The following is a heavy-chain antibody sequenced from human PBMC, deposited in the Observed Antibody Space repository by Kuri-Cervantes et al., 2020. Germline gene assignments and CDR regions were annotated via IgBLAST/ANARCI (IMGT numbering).Heavy chain of an antibody. V-gene: IGHV3-30*03. CDR1: GFTFSSYS. CDR2: ISYDGSNK. D-gene: IGHD4-17*01. CDR3: ARPTRPDYYYYMDV. J-gene: IGHJ6*03. Sequence: GESLKISCAASGFTFSSYSMNWVRQAPGKGLEWVAVISYDGSNKYYADSVKGRFTISRDNSKSTLYLQMNSLRAEDTAVYYCARPTRPDYYYYMDVWGKGTTVTVSS.